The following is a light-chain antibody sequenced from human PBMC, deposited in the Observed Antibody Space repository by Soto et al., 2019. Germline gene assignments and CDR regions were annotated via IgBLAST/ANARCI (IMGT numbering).Light chain of an antibody. CDR1: SSDIGAYNY. CDR2: EVN. J-gene: IGLJ2*01. CDR3: SSYEGSNNFVV. Sequence: QSVLTQPPSASGSPGQSVTISCTGTSSDIGAYNYVSWYQQRPGKVPKLLIYEVNRRPSGVPDRFSGSKSGNTASLTVSGLQAEDEADYYCSSYEGSNNFVVFGGGTKLTVL. V-gene: IGLV2-8*01.